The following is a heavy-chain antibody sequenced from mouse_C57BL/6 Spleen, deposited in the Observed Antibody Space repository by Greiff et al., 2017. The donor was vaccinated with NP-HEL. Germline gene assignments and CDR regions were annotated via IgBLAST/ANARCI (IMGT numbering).Heavy chain of an antibody. V-gene: IGHV1-53*01. CDR1: GFTFTSYW. D-gene: IGHD2-3*01. CDR3: ARPIYDGTFYAMDY. CDR2: INHSNGGT. J-gene: IGHJ4*01. Sequence: QVQLQQSGTELVKPGASVKLSCKASGFTFTSYWMHWVKQRPEQGLEWIGNINHSNGGTNYIETLKSKVTLSVDKATSIAYMQLSSLTSEDSAIYYCARPIYDGTFYAMDYWGQGTSVTVSS.